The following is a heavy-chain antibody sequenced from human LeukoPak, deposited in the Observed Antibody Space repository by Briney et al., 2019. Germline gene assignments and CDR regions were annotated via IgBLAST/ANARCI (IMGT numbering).Heavy chain of an antibody. CDR2: ISGGGDST. CDR1: GFTFSDHY. Sequence: GGSLRLSCAASGFTFSDHYISWIRQAPGQGLAWVSYISGGGDSTYYADSVKGRFTISRGNAKRSVYLQMNSLRAEDTAVYYCARGHYGLDVWGQGTTVTVSS. J-gene: IGHJ6*02. V-gene: IGHV3-11*01. CDR3: ARGHYGLDV.